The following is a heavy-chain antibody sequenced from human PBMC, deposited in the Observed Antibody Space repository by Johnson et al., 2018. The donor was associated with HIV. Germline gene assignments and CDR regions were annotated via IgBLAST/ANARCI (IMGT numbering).Heavy chain of an antibody. CDR1: GFTFDDYG. CDR2: INWNGGTI. D-gene: IGHD1/OR15-1a*01. CDR3: AKDIVFWNNAHDSGAFDI. J-gene: IGHJ3*02. Sequence: VQLVESGGGVVRPGGSLRLSCAASGFTFDDYGMTWVRQAPGKGLEWVSGINWNGGTIGYADSVKGRFTISRDNAKSSLYLQMNSLRTEDTAFYYCAKDIVFWNNAHDSGAFDIWGQGTMVTVSS. V-gene: IGHV3-20*04.